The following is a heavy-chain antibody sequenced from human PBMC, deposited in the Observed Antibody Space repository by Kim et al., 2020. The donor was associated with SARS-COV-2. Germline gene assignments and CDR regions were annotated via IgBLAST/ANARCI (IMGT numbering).Heavy chain of an antibody. CDR3: ARIYDILTGYPYGYMDV. D-gene: IGHD3-9*01. V-gene: IGHV1-18*01. J-gene: IGHJ6*03. CDR2: ISAYNGNT. Sequence: ASVKVSCKASGYTFTSYGISWVRQAPGQGLEWMGWISAYNGNTNYAQKLQGRVTMTTDTSTSTAYMELRSLRSDDTAVYYCARIYDILTGYPYGYMDVWGKGTTVTVSS. CDR1: GYTFTSYG.